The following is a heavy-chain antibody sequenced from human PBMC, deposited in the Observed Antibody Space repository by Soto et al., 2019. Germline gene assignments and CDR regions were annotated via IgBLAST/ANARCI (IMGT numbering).Heavy chain of an antibody. V-gene: IGHV4-59*12. J-gene: IGHJ5*02. CDR3: ASSGGPEGDWFDP. Sequence: SETLSLTCTVSGGSISSYYWSWIRQPPGKGLEWIGYIYYIGITDYNPSLTSCVTISVDTSKNQFSLSLYSVTAADSAVYYCASSGGPEGDWFDPWGQGILVTVSS. CDR2: IYYIGIT. CDR1: GGSISSYY. D-gene: IGHD2-15*01.